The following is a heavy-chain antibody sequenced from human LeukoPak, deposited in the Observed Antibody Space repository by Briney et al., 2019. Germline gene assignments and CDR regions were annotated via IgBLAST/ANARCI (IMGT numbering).Heavy chain of an antibody. D-gene: IGHD3-22*01. CDR2: IYYSGST. V-gene: IGHV4-39*01. CDR3: ARSYYYDYRQIDY. J-gene: IGHJ4*02. Sequence: PSETLSLTCTVSGDSISTSSYYWGWIRQPPGKGLEWLGSIYYSGSTYYNPSLKSRVTISVDTSKNQFSLNLYSVTAADTAVFYCARSYYYDYRQIDYWGRGTLVTVSS. CDR1: GDSISTSSYY.